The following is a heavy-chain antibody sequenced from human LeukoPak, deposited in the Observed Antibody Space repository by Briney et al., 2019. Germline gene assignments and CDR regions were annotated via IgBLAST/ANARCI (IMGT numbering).Heavy chain of an antibody. V-gene: IGHV4-34*01. J-gene: IGHJ5*02. CDR2: INHSGST. D-gene: IGHD2-2*02. CDR3: ARALTYLQFDP. CDR1: GGSFSGYY. Sequence: SETLSLTCAVYGGSFSGYYWSWIRQPPGKGLERIGEINHSGSTNYNPSLKSRVTISVDTSKNQFSLKLSSVTAADTAVYYCARALTYLQFDPWGQGTLVTVSS.